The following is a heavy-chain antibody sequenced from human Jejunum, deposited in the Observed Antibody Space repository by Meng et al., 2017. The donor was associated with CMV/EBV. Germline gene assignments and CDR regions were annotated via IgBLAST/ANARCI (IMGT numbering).Heavy chain of an antibody. J-gene: IGHJ4*02. CDR2: IYSGGST. D-gene: IGHD6-19*01. Sequence: SGFTVSSNYMTWVRQAPGKGLEWVSVIYSGGSTYYTDSVKGRFTISRDDSRNTLYLQMSGLRDEDTAVYYCARVVYSSGTGSRYFDYWGQGTLVTVS. CDR3: ARVVYSSGTGSRYFDY. CDR1: GFTVSSNY. V-gene: IGHV3-53*01.